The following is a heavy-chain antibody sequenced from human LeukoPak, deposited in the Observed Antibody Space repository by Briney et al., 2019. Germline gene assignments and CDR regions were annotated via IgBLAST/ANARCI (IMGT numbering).Heavy chain of an antibody. CDR3: ARSDYCGGDCYVSH. V-gene: IGHV4-30-2*01. CDR1: GGSIISGGYY. D-gene: IGHD2-21*01. CDR2: VFQSEST. Sequence: PSQTLSLTCTVSGGSIISGGYYGSWIRQPPGKGLEWIAYVFQSESTYYNPSLKSRVTISVDRSKNQFSLKLSSVTAADTAVYYCARSDYCGGDCYVSHWGQGTLVTVSS. J-gene: IGHJ1*01.